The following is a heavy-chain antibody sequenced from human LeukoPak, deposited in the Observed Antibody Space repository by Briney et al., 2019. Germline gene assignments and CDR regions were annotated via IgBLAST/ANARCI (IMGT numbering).Heavy chain of an antibody. CDR3: ASPHY. CDR2: INHSGST. J-gene: IGHJ4*02. Sequence: TSETLSLTCAVYGGSFSGYYWSWIRQPPGEGLEWIGEINHSGSTNYNPSLKSRVTISVDTSKNQFSLKLSSVTAADTAVYYCASPHYWGQGTLVTVSS. V-gene: IGHV4-34*01. CDR1: GGSFSGYY.